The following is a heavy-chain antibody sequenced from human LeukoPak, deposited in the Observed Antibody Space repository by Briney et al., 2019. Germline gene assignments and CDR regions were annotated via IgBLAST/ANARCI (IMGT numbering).Heavy chain of an antibody. D-gene: IGHD3-22*01. CDR1: GLTFSSYW. CDR3: ARAALTYYYGRSAYG. J-gene: IGHJ4*02. Sequence: GGSLRLSCAASGLTFSSYWMSWVRQAPGKGLEWVANIKKYWSERNYVESVKGRFTISRDNAKNSLYLQMNSLRAEDTAVYYCARAALTYYYGRSAYGWGQGTLVTVS. CDR2: IKKYWSER. V-gene: IGHV3-7*02.